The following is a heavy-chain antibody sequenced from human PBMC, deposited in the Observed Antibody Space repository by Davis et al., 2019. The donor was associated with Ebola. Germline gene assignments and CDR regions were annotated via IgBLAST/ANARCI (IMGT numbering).Heavy chain of an antibody. CDR1: GFTFGGYA. CDR2: ISFDGNNT. Sequence: GESLKISCAASGFTFGGYALHWARQSPGKGLEWVAAISFDGNNTFYADSLTGRFTVSRDNSKNTLYLQMNSLRPEDSAIYYCARDLWGMDVWGQGTTVAVSS. CDR3: ARDLWGMDV. D-gene: IGHD2/OR15-2a*01. J-gene: IGHJ6*02. V-gene: IGHV3-30*04.